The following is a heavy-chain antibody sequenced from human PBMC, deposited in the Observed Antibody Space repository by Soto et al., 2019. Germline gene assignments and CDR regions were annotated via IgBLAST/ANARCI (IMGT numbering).Heavy chain of an antibody. CDR3: ARDGVLLWFGELNDAFDI. CDR1: GYTFTSYG. J-gene: IGHJ3*02. D-gene: IGHD3-10*01. Sequence: QVQLVQSGAEVKKPGASVKVSCKASGYTFTSYGISWVRQAPGQGLEWMGWISAYYGNTNYAQKLQGRVTMTTDTSTSTAYMELRSLRSDDTAVYYCARDGVLLWFGELNDAFDIWGQGTMVTVSS. V-gene: IGHV1-18*04. CDR2: ISAYYGNT.